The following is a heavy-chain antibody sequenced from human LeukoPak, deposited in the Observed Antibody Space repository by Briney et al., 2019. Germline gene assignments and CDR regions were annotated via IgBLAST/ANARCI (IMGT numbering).Heavy chain of an antibody. Sequence: PGGSLRLSCAASGFTFSRYAMSWVRQAPGKGLEWVSAISGSGGSTYCADSVKGRFTISRDNSKNTLYLQMNSLRAEETAVYYCAARSLYGGSVDYWGQGTLVTVSS. CDR3: AARSLYGGSVDY. CDR2: ISGSGGST. V-gene: IGHV3-23*01. CDR1: GFTFSRYA. D-gene: IGHD4-23*01. J-gene: IGHJ4*02.